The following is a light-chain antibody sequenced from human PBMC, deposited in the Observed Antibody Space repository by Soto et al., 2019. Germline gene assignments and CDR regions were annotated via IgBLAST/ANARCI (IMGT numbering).Light chain of an antibody. V-gene: IGLV2-8*01. Sequence: ALTQPPSASGSPGQSVTISCTGTSSDVGAYNYVSWYQQHPGKAPKLMIYGVSKRPSGVPDRFSGSKSGNTASLTVSGLQAEDEADYYCAAWDDSLSGHYVFGTGTKLTVL. J-gene: IGLJ1*01. CDR2: GVS. CDR1: SSDVGAYNY. CDR3: AAWDDSLSGHYV.